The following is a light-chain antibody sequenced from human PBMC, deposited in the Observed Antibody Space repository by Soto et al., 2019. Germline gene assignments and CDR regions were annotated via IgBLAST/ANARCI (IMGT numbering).Light chain of an antibody. Sequence: DIQMTQSPSSLSASVGDRVTITCRASQSISTYLTWYQHKPGKAPKVLISAASSLQGGVPFRFSGSGSGTDFTLAISSLQPEDFATYYCQQNYRAPPTFGQGTKLEI. CDR1: QSISTY. CDR3: QQNYRAPPT. CDR2: AAS. J-gene: IGKJ2*01. V-gene: IGKV1-39*01.